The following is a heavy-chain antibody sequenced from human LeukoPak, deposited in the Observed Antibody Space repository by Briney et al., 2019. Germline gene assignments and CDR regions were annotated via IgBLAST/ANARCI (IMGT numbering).Heavy chain of an antibody. CDR2: ISTSGST. D-gene: IGHD4-23*01. V-gene: IGHV4-4*09. CDR1: GGSISNYY. Sequence: SETLSLTCTVSGGSISNYYWSWIRRPPGKGKEWIGYISTSGSTNSNPSLKSRVTMSVDTSQNQFSLNLSSVAAADTAVYYCAGLHGGKGQYYFDFWGQGTLVTVSS. J-gene: IGHJ4*02. CDR3: AGLHGGKGQYYFDF.